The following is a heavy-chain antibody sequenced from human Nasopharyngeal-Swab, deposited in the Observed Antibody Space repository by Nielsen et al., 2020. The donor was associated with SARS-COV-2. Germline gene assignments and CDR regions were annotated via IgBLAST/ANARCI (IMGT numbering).Heavy chain of an antibody. CDR1: GFTFSDHS. D-gene: IGHD3-22*01. Sequence: GESLKISCAASGFTFSDHSMIWVRQAPGQGLEWVSYISGSGSTLYYADSVKGRITVSRDNAKNSLYLQMNSLRAEDTAVYYCARSLYYFDSSGYYYEKDAFDIWGQGTMVTVSS. CDR2: ISGSGSTL. V-gene: IGHV3-48*01. CDR3: ARSLYYFDSSGYYYEKDAFDI. J-gene: IGHJ3*02.